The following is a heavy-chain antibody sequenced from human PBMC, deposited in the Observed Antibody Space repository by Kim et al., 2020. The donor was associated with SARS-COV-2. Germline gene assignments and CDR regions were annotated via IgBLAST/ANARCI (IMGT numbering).Heavy chain of an antibody. V-gene: IGHV3-48*03. CDR2: TI. J-gene: IGHJ5*02. D-gene: IGHD3-16*01. Sequence: TIYYADSVKCRFTISRDNAKNSLYLQMNSLRAEDTAVYYCARDGASGFDPWGQGTLVTVSS. CDR3: ARDGASGFDP.